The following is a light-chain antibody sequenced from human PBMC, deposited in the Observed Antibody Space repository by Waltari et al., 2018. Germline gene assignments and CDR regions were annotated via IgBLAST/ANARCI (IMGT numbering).Light chain of an antibody. V-gene: IGKV2-30*01. J-gene: IGKJ1*01. CDR3: MQGSHWPPWT. Sequence: DVVLTQSPLSLSVTLGQSASISCRSSQGLVYSDGNIFLNWFHQKAGPYPRRLIYHVSNRDSGVPDRCSGSESGTYFTLKSSKVEAEDVGVYFCMQGSHWPPWTFGQGTKVEIK. CDR2: HVS. CDR1: QGLVYSDGNIF.